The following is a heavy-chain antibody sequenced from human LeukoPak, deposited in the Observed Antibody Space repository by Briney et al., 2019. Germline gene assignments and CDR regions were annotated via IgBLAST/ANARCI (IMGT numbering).Heavy chain of an antibody. CDR3: AADLSNPRMGASYLDS. D-gene: IGHD3-16*01. V-gene: IGHV1-58*01. Sequence: ASVKVSCKASGFTSTNFAVQWVRQARGQRLEWIGWIIVGSGATKCAQDFQERVTITRDLSTSTLYMELRSLTSEDTAVYYCAADLSNPRMGASYLDSWGQGTLVTVSS. CDR2: IIVGSGAT. J-gene: IGHJ4*02. CDR1: GFTSTNFA.